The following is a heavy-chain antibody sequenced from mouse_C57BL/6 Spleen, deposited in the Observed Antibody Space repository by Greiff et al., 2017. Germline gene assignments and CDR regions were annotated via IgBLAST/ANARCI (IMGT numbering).Heavy chain of an antibody. CDR1: GFNIKDDY. J-gene: IGHJ2*01. CDR2: IDPENGDT. CDR3: TTSRDY. D-gene: IGHD6-1*01. Sequence: EVKLQESGAELVRPGASVTLSCTASGFNIKDDYMHWVKQRPEQGLEWIGWIDPENGDTEYASKFQGKATITADTSSNTAYLQLSSLTSEDTAVYYCTTSRDYWGQGTTLTVSS. V-gene: IGHV14-4*01.